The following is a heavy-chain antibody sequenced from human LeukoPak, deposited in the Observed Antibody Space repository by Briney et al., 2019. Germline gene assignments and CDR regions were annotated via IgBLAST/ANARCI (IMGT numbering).Heavy chain of an antibody. D-gene: IGHD2-2*01. Sequence: GASVKVSCKAAGYTFTSHGFIWLRQAPGQGLEWMGWITVNNGYTKYAQELQGRGTMTTDTSTSTAYMELRSLRSDDTAVYYCAKVHCISTNCNHIWTYFDYWGQGTLVTVSS. V-gene: IGHV1-18*01. CDR2: ITVNNGYT. CDR1: GYTFTSHG. J-gene: IGHJ4*02. CDR3: AKVHCISTNCNHIWTYFDY.